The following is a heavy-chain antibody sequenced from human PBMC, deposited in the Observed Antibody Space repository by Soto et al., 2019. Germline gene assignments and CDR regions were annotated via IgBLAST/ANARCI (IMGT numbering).Heavy chain of an antibody. CDR3: ARLWPGGQTYYHFTD. V-gene: IGHV4-59*02. J-gene: IGHJ4*01. CDR2: IYYSGST. CDR1: CDSVYGDF. D-gene: IGHD3-3*02. Sequence: TSETLSLTCTVSCDSVYGDFWSWIRQPPGKALEWIGYIYYSGSTNYNPTLKGRGTMSVDTSKNQISLTLRSVTAADTAVSYCARLWPGGQTYYHFTDWGHRTLGTGSS.